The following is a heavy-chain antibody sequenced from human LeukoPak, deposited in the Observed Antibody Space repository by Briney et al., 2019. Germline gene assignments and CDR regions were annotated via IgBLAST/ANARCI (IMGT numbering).Heavy chain of an antibody. CDR3: ARDLGH. Sequence: GGSLRLSCAASGFTFSSYDMNWVRQAPGRGPEWISYISSSSTTYYADSVKGRFTISRDNAKNSLYLQMNSLRDEDTAMYYCARDLGHWGQGTLVTVSS. CDR1: GFTFSSYD. V-gene: IGHV3-48*02. J-gene: IGHJ1*01. CDR2: ISSSSTT.